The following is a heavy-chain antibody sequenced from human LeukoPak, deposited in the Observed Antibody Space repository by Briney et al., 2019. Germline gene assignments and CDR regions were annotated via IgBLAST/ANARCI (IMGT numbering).Heavy chain of an antibody. CDR2: IYYSGST. CDR1: GGSISSYY. D-gene: IGHD2-15*01. J-gene: IGHJ5*02. Sequence: SETLSLTCTVSGGSISSYYWSWIRQPPGKGLEWIGYIYYSGSTNYNPSLKSRVTISVDTSKNQFSLKLSSVTAADTAVYYCARHSIELGYCSGGSCYLNWFDPWGQGTLVTVSS. V-gene: IGHV4-59*01. CDR3: ARHSIELGYCSGGSCYLNWFDP.